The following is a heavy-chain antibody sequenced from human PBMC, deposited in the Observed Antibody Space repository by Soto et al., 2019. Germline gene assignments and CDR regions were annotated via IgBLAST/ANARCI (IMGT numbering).Heavy chain of an antibody. CDR2: ITVNSGNT. V-gene: IGHV1-18*01. D-gene: IGHD1-26*01. CDR3: ARGLGGGYYYLDY. J-gene: IGHJ4*02. Sequence: ASVKVSCKASGYAFTNYGISWVRQAPGQGLEWMGWITVNSGNTKYAQKIQGRVTMSTDTSTSTAYMELRSLRYDDTAVYFCARGLGGGYYYLDYWGQGTLVTSPQ. CDR1: GYAFTNYG.